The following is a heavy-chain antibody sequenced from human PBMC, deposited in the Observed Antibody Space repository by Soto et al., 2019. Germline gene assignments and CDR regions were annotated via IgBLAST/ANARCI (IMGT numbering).Heavy chain of an antibody. D-gene: IGHD3-10*01. J-gene: IGHJ6*02. CDR1: GGSFSGYY. V-gene: IGHV4-34*01. Sequence: SETLSLTCAVYGGSFSGYYWSWIRQPPGKGLEWIGEINHSGSTNYNPSLKSRVTISVDTSKNQFSLKLSSVTAADTAVYYCQRGVQLNYYYYYGMDVWGQGTTVTVS. CDR2: INHSGST. CDR3: QRGVQLNYYYYYGMDV.